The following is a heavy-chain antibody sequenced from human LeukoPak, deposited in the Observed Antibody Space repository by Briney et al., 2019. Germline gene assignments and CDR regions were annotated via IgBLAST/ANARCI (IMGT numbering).Heavy chain of an antibody. Sequence: SETLSLTCAVSGGSISSYKWSWIRQPAGKGLEWIGRIYTSENTNYNPSLKSRVTMSVNTPRNQFSLKVTSVTAADTAVYYCASGENAFNIWGQGTMVTVSS. J-gene: IGHJ3*02. CDR3: ASGENAFNI. D-gene: IGHD4-17*01. CDR1: GGSISSYK. CDR2: IYTSENT. V-gene: IGHV4-4*07.